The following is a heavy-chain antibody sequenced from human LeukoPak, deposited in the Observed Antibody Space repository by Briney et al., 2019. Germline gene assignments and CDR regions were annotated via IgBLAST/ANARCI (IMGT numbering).Heavy chain of an antibody. J-gene: IGHJ4*02. Sequence: GGSLRLSCAASGSTFSSYAMSWVRQAPGKGPEWVSAISGSGGSTYYADSVKGRFTISRDNSKNTLYLQMNSLRAEDTAVYYCAKGGMVRDTFDYWGQGTLVTVSS. CDR1: GSTFSSYA. CDR2: ISGSGGST. D-gene: IGHD3-10*01. V-gene: IGHV3-23*01. CDR3: AKGGMVRDTFDY.